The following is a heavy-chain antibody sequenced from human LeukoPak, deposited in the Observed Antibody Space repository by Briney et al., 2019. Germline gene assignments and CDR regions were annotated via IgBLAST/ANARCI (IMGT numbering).Heavy chain of an antibody. CDR2: IYSGGST. V-gene: IGHV3-66*02. D-gene: IGHD2-2*01. Sequence: GGSLRLSCAASGFTVSSNYMSWVRQAPGKGLEWVSVIYSGGSTYYADSVKGRFTISRDNSKNTLYLQMNSLRAEDTAVYCCARRTRYYYYMDVWGKGTTVTVSS. CDR3: ARRTRYYYYMDV. CDR1: GFTVSSNY. J-gene: IGHJ6*03.